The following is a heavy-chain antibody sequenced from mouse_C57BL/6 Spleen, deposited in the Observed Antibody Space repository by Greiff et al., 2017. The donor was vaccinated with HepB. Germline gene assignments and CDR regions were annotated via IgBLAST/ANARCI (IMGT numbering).Heavy chain of an antibody. CDR2: ISDGGSYT. Sequence: EVHLVESGGGLVKPGGSLKLSCAASGFTFSSYAMSWVRQTPEKRLEWVATISDGGSYTYYPDNVKGRFTISRDNAKNNLYLQMSHLKSEDTAMYYCARSPYYYGNYYAMDYWGQGTSVTVSS. CDR1: GFTFSSYA. D-gene: IGHD1-1*01. CDR3: ARSPYYYGNYYAMDY. J-gene: IGHJ4*01. V-gene: IGHV5-4*01.